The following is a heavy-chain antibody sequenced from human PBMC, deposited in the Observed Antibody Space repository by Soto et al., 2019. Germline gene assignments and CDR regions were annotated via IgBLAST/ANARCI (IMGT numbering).Heavy chain of an antibody. J-gene: IGHJ6*02. D-gene: IGHD5-18*01. CDR2: IIPIFGTA. CDR1: GGTFSSYA. V-gene: IGHV1-69*13. CDR3: ARNDVDTAMPYGMDV. Sequence: SVKVSCKASGGTFSSYAISWVRQAPGQGLEWMGGIIPIFGTANYAQKFQGRVTITADESTSTAYMELSSLRSEDTAVYYCARNDVDTAMPYGMDVWGQGTTVTVSS.